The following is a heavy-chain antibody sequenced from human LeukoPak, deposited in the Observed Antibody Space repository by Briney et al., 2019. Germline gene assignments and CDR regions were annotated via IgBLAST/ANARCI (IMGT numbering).Heavy chain of an antibody. J-gene: IGHJ5*02. CDR1: GGSISSSSYY. CDR3: ARHPYCSGGSCYYVVWFDP. V-gene: IGHV4-39*01. CDR2: IYYSGST. Sequence: SETLSLTCTVSGGSISSSSYYWGWIRQPPGKGLELIGSIYYSGSTYYNPSLKSRVTISVDTSKNQFSLKLSSVTAADTAVYYCARHPYCSGGSCYYVVWFDPWGQGTLVTVSS. D-gene: IGHD2-15*01.